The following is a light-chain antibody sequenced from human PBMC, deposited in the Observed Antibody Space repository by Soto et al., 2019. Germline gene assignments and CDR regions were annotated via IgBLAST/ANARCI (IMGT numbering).Light chain of an antibody. J-gene: IGKJ4*01. V-gene: IGKV3-15*01. CDR2: GAS. CDR1: QSLGSN. CDR3: QQYNNWPPLT. Sequence: EILMTQSPATLSVSPWEIATLSCSASQSLGSNLAWYQQKPGQAPRLLIYGASTRATGIPARFSGSGSGTEFTLTISSLQSEDFAVYYCQQYNNWPPLTFGGGTKVDIK.